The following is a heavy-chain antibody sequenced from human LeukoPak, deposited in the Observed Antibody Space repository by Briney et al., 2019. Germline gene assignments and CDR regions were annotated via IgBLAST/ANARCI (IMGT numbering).Heavy chain of an antibody. CDR3: AREAGEPDLNFDY. V-gene: IGHV3-30*01. D-gene: IGHD1-14*01. CDR1: GFTFSSYA. J-gene: IGHJ4*02. CDR2: ISYDGSNK. Sequence: GRSLRLSCAASGFTFSSYAMHWVRQAPGKGLEWVAVISYDGSNKYYADSVKGRFTISRDNSKNTLYLQMNSLRAVDTAVYYCAREAGEPDLNFDYWGQGTLVTVSS.